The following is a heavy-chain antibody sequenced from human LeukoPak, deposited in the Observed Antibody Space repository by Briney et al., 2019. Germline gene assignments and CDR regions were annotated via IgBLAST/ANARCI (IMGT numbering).Heavy chain of an antibody. D-gene: IGHD5/OR15-5a*01. CDR1: GGSISSYY. V-gene: IGHV4-59*12. CDR3: AALRNFDY. CDR2: IYYSRSS. J-gene: IGHJ4*02. Sequence: PSETLSLTCTVSGGSISSYYWSWIRQPPGKGLEWIGYIYYSRSSNYNPSLKSRVTISVDTSKNQFSLKLSSVTAADTAVYYCAALRNFDYWGQGTLVTVSS.